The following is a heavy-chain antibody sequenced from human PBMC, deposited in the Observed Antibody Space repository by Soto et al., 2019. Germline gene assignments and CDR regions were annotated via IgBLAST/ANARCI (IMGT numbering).Heavy chain of an antibody. CDR3: ARGDSYGSRSYPYYYYYLDV. D-gene: IGHD3-10*01. V-gene: IGHV3-21*01. J-gene: IGHJ6*03. Sequence: EVQLVESGGGLVKPGGSLRLSCAASGFSFSTNNMNWVRQAPGKGLEWVSSISTSSSYIYFADSVKGRFTISRDNAKISLFLQMNSLRAEDTAVYYCARGDSYGSRSYPYYYYYLDVWGKGTSVTVSS. CDR1: GFSFSTNN. CDR2: ISTSSSYI.